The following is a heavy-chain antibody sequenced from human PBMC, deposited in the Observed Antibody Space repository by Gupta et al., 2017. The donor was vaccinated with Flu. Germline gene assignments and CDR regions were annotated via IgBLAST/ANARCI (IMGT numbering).Heavy chain of an antibody. J-gene: IGHJ4*02. CDR2: VHSSGNT. CDR3: ARRGTYYLDF. D-gene: IGHD1-7*01. V-gene: IGHV4-31*03. CDR1: GGSVNAFSYF. Sequence: QLRESGPRLLKPSQTLSLTCSVSGGSVNAFSYFWSWIRQRPEKGLEWIGYVHSSGNTCYNPSLRSRLMMSIDTSKNEFCLEVTSVTAADTAMYYWARRGTYYLDFWGQGALVTVSS.